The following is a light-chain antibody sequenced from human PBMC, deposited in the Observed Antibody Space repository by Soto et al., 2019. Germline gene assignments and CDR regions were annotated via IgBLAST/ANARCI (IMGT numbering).Light chain of an antibody. CDR1: QGIKNY. CDR3: QQYNSWPRT. V-gene: IGKV3-15*01. Sequence: LSVSPGERATLSCRASQGIKNYLGWFQQKPGQAPRLLIYGASTRATAIPARFSGSGSGTEFTLSISSLQSEDFAVYYCQQYNSWPRTFGQGTKVDIK. J-gene: IGKJ1*01. CDR2: GAS.